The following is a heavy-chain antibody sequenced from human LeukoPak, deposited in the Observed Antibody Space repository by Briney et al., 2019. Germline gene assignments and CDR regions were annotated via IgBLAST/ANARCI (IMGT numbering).Heavy chain of an antibody. CDR2: IYYSGST. D-gene: IGHD4-17*01. CDR3: ARHTRRTTVTTASWYFDL. Sequence: SETLSLTCTVSGGSISSSSYYWGRIRQPPGKGLEWIGSIYYSGSTYYNPSLKSRVTISVDTSKNQFSLKLSSVTAADTAVYYCARHTRRTTVTTASWYFDLWGRGTLVTVSS. V-gene: IGHV4-39*01. J-gene: IGHJ2*01. CDR1: GGSISSSSYY.